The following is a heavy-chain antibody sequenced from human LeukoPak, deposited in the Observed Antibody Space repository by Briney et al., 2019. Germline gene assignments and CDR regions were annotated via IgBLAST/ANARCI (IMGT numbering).Heavy chain of an antibody. CDR3: ARAHCSSTTCFFDY. D-gene: IGHD2-2*01. J-gene: IGHJ4*02. CDR1: GYTFTKYG. V-gene: IGHV1-18*01. CDR2: SSGYSGNT. Sequence: GASVKVSCKASGYTFTKYGISWVRQAPGQGLEWMGGSSGYSGNTEYAQNVQGRVTMTTDTSASTVYMDLRSLRSDDTAVYFCARAHCSSTTCFFDYWGQGTLVTVSS.